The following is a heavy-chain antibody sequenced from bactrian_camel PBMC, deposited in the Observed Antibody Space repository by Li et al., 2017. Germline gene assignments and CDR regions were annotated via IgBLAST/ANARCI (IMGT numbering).Heavy chain of an antibody. J-gene: IGHJ4*01. CDR1: GHTHWTYT. D-gene: IGHD3*01. Sequence: QVQLVESGGGSVQAGGSLNLSCVASGHTHWTYTMAWFRQAPGKEREGVAAINSDLTTTNYADFVKGRFRISKDIGKNVLSLQMRNLKAEDSAMYYCAADVSLGPPFRLVAISYNYWGRGTQVTVS. CDR2: INSDLTTT. CDR3: AADVSLGPPFRLVAISYNY. V-gene: IGHV3S45*01.